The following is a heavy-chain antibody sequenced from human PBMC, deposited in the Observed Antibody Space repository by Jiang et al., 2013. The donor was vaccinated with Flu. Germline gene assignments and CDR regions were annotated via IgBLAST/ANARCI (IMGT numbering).Heavy chain of an antibody. Sequence: GVVQPGRSLRLSCAASGFTFSSYGMHWVRQAPGKGLEWVAVISYDGSNKYYADSVKGRFTISRDNSKNTLYLQMNSLRAEDTAVYYCANGGSWGQGTLVTVSS. V-gene: IGHV3-30*18. J-gene: IGHJ5*02. CDR3: ANGGS. CDR2: ISYDGSNK. CDR1: GFTFSSYG. D-gene: IGHD3-16*01.